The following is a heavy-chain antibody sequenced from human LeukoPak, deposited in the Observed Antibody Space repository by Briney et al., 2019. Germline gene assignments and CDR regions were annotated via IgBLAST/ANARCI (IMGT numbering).Heavy chain of an antibody. V-gene: IGHV1-2*02. CDR3: ARGQKLRYFDWFGTRGNWFDP. CDR2: INPNSGGT. J-gene: IGHJ5*02. D-gene: IGHD3-9*01. Sequence: ASVRVSCKASGYTFTGYYMHWVRQAPGQGLEWMGWINPNSGGTNYAQKFQGRVTMTRDTSISTAYMELSRLRSDDTAVYYCARGQKLRYFDWFGTRGNWFDPWGQGTLVTVSS. CDR1: GYTFTGYY.